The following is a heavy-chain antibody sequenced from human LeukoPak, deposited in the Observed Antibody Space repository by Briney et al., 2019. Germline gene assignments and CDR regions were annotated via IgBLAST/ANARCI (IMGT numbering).Heavy chain of an antibody. D-gene: IGHD6-25*01. CDR1: GFXFSTYW. CDR2: INTDGSST. CDR3: ARERVGSDYYGLDV. V-gene: IGHV3-74*01. Sequence: GGSLRLSCAASGFXFSTYWIHWVRQAPGKGLVWVSRINTDGSSTAYAASVKGRFTISRDNAKNILYLQMNSLTAEDTALYYCARERVGSDYYGLDVWGQGTTVSVSS. J-gene: IGHJ6*02.